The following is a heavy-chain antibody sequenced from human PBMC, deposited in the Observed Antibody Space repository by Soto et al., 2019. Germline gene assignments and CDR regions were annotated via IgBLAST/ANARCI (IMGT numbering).Heavy chain of an antibody. CDR3: ARNYYDSGGGFDY. CDR2: IYSGGST. J-gene: IGHJ4*02. Sequence: EVQLVESGGCLIQPGGSLRLSCAASGFTVSSNYMSWVRQAPGKGLEWVSVIYSGGSTYYADSVKGRFTISRDNSKNTLYLQMNSLRPEDTAVYYCARNYYDSGGGFDYWGQGTLVTVSS. CDR1: GFTVSSNY. D-gene: IGHD3-22*01. V-gene: IGHV3-53*01.